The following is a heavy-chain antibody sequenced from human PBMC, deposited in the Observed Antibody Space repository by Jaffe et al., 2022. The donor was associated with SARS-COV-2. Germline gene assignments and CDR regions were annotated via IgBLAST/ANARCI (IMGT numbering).Heavy chain of an antibody. Sequence: QVQLVESGGGVVQPGRSLRLSCAASGFTFSSYGMHWVRQAPGKGLEWVAVIWYDGSNKYYADSVKGRFTISRDNSKNTLYLQMNSLRAEDTAVYYCARDKGTYYYDSSGLLDYWGQGTLVTVSS. CDR2: IWYDGSNK. D-gene: IGHD3-22*01. CDR1: GFTFSSYG. V-gene: IGHV3-33*01. J-gene: IGHJ4*02. CDR3: ARDKGTYYYDSSGLLDY.